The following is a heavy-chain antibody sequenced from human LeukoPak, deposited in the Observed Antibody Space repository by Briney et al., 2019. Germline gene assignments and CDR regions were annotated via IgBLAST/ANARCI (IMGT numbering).Heavy chain of an antibody. CDR2: INPNSGGT. V-gene: IGHV1-2*02. CDR3: ARDQISYGDFTLPPNWFDP. Sequence: GASVKVSCKASGYTFTGYYMHCVRQAPGQGLEWMGWINPNSGGTNYAQKFQGRVTMTRDTSISTAYMELSRLRSDDTAVYYCARDQISYGDFTLPPNWFDPWGQGTLVTVSS. J-gene: IGHJ5*02. CDR1: GYTFTGYY. D-gene: IGHD4-17*01.